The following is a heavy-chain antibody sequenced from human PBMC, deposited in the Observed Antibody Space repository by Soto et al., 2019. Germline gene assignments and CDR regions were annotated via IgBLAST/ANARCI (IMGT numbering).Heavy chain of an antibody. CDR1: GGTFSSYA. CDR2: IIPIFGTA. Sequence: QVQLVQSGAEVKKPGSSVKVSCKASGGTFSSYAISWVRQAPGQGLEWMGGIIPIFGTANYAQKFQGRVTITADKSTSTAYMELSSLRSEDTAVYYCARVGSGPGSYGDYRRYYFDYWGQGTLVTVSS. D-gene: IGHD4-17*01. J-gene: IGHJ4*02. CDR3: ARVGSGPGSYGDYRRYYFDY. V-gene: IGHV1-69*06.